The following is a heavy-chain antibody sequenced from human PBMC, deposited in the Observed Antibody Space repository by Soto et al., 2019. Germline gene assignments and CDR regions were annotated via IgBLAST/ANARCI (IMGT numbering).Heavy chain of an antibody. D-gene: IGHD3-10*01. V-gene: IGHV4-31*03. J-gene: IGHJ4*02. CDR1: GGSISSGGYY. Sequence: SETLSLTCTVSGGSISSGGYYWSWIRQHPGKGLEWIGYIYYSGSTYYNPSLKSRVTISVDTSKNQFSLKLSSVTAADTAVYYYARDGPYYYGSGSYPLDYWGPGTLVTVSS. CDR2: IYYSGST. CDR3: ARDGPYYYGSGSYPLDY.